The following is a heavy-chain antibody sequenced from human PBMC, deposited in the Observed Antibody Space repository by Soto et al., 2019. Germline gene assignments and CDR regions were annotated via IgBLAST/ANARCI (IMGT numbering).Heavy chain of an antibody. CDR1: GFSLSRGVA. CDR2: IYWDDDK. CDR3: ARDSYGSGYGMDV. Sequence: SGPTLVNPTQTLTLTCTFSGFSLSRGVAVGWIRQPPGKALEWLALIYWDDDKRYSPSLKSRLTITKDTSKNQVVLTMTNLGPVDTATYYCARDSYGSGYGMDVWGQGTTVTVSS. D-gene: IGHD3-10*01. J-gene: IGHJ6*02. V-gene: IGHV2-5*02.